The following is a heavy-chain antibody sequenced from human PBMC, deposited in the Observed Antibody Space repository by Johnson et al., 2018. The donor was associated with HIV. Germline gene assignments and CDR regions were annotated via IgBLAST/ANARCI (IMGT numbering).Heavy chain of an antibody. J-gene: IGHJ3*02. V-gene: IGHV3-64*01. D-gene: IGHD5-24*01. CDR1: GFTFSNFA. Sequence: VQLVESGGGLVQPGGSLRLSCAVSGFTFSNFAMHWVRQAPGKGLEYVSAISSNGIGTYYANSVDGRFTISRDNDKNTLYLEMGSLRVEDMAVYYCAKDIGDGYNRWGGLDIWGQGTMVTVSS. CDR3: AKDIGDGYNRWGGLDI. CDR2: ISSNGIGT.